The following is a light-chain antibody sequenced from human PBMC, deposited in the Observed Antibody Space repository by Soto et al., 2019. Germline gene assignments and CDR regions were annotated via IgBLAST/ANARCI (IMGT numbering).Light chain of an antibody. CDR1: HSISIW. V-gene: IGKV1-39*01. J-gene: IGKJ1*01. CDR3: QQTHTTPWT. Sequence: DIQMTQSPSTLSASVGDRVTITCRASHSISIWLAWYQQKPGKAPRVLIYAESSLQSGVPSRFSGGGSGTDFTLTISSLQPEDFATYFCQQTHTTPWTFGQGTKVDIK. CDR2: AES.